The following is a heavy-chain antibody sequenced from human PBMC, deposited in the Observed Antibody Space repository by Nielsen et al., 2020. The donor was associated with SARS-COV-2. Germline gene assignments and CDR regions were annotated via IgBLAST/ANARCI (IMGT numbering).Heavy chain of an antibody. V-gene: IGHV3-23*01. D-gene: IGHD3-22*01. CDR2: ISGSGGST. Sequence: GESLKISCAASGFTFSSYAMSWVRQAPGKGLEWVSAISGSGGSTYYADSVKGRFTISRDNSKNTLYLQMNSLRAEDTAVYYCAKDGGAMIVVVIISYYFDYWGQGTLVTVSS. CDR1: GFTFSSYA. J-gene: IGHJ4*02. CDR3: AKDGGAMIVVVIISYYFDY.